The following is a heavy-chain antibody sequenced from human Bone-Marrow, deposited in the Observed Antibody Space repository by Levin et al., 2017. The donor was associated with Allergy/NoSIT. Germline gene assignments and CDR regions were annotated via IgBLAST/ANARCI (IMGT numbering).Heavy chain of an antibody. CDR2: IYYSGSA. Sequence: PSETLSLTCTVSGGSISSYYWSWIRQPPGKGLEWIGYIYYSGSANYNPSLTSRVTISVDTSKNQFSLKLSSVTAADTAVYWCARAHGSGGSCYSWSLSDFFDYWGQGTLVTVSS. V-gene: IGHV4-59*01. D-gene: IGHD2-15*01. J-gene: IGHJ4*02. CDR3: ARAHGSGGSCYSWSLSDFFDY. CDR1: GGSISSYY.